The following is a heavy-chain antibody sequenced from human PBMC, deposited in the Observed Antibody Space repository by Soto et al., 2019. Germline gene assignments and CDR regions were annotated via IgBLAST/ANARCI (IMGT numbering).Heavy chain of an antibody. CDR2: IKQDGSEM. J-gene: IGHJ3*02. Sequence: GGSLRLSCAATRFTFSSYWMNWVRQAQGKGLEWVANIKQDGSEMYYVDSVKGRFTISRDNAKNSLYLQMNSLRAEDTALYYDARDWSAFDIWGQETILTVSS. CDR1: RFTFSSYW. CDR3: ARDWSAFDI. D-gene: IGHD3-3*01. V-gene: IGHV3-7*01.